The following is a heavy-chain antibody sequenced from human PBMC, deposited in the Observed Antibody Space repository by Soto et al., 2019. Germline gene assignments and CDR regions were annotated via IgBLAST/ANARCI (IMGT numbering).Heavy chain of an antibody. CDR1: FTVSSNY. Sequence: FTVSSNYMSWVRQAPGKGLEWVSVIYSGGSTYYADSVKGRFTISRDNSKNTLYLQMNSLRAEDTAVYYCAKSPYGSTYYFDYWGQGTLVTVSS. CDR3: AKSPYGSTYYFDY. J-gene: IGHJ4*02. D-gene: IGHD3-10*01. V-gene: IGHV3-53*01. CDR2: IYSGGST.